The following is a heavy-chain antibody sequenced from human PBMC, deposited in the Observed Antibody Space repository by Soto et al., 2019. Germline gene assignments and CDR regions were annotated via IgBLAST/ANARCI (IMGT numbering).Heavy chain of an antibody. CDR3: AMSRVETYMICWFDP. CDR1: DNSVPSGNYY. V-gene: IGHV4-61*01. Sequence: PSETLSPTCTVSDNSVPSGNYYWSWIRQPPGKGLEWIGHIYYRRSTNYSPSLNSRVTISFDTSNNQFSLKVTTVTAADTAVYYCAMSRVETYMICWFDPWGQGTLVTVSS. CDR2: IYYRRST. D-gene: IGHD3-16*01. J-gene: IGHJ5*01.